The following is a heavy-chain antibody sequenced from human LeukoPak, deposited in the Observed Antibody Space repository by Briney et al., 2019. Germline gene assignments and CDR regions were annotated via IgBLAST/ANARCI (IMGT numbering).Heavy chain of an antibody. J-gene: IGHJ3*02. D-gene: IGHD6-19*01. V-gene: IGHV4-59*08. CDR1: DGSISSHY. CDR2: FAYSGTT. Sequence: SETLSLTCKVSDGSISSHYWSWIRQPPGKGLEWIGHFAYSGTTSYNASLKSRVTISVDTSKNQFSLKLTSVTAADTAVYYCARPHSSGWYGVYDTWGQGTMVTVSS. CDR3: ARPHSSGWYGVYDT.